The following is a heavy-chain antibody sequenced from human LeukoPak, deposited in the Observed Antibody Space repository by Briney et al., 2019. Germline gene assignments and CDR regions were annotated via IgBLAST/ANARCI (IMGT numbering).Heavy chain of an antibody. CDR2: INGDGSST. D-gene: IGHD6-19*01. V-gene: IGHV3-74*01. Sequence: GGSLRLSCAASGFTFSIHWMHWVRQAPGKGLVWVSRINGDGSSTSYADSVKGRFTISRDNAKNTLYLQMNSLRAEDTAVYYCARPHYSSGWYVGGTDLGPADYWGQGTLVTVSS. J-gene: IGHJ4*02. CDR3: ARPHYSSGWYVGGTDLGPADY. CDR1: GFTFSIHW.